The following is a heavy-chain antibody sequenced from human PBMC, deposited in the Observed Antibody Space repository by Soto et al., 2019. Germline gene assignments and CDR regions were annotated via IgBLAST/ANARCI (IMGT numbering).Heavy chain of an antibody. CDR1: GGSVTNNSYY. CDR2: VYYRGRS. V-gene: IGHV4-39*01. J-gene: IGHJ4*02. CDR3: VSQRTTVPTQAYFDY. D-gene: IGHD4-17*01. Sequence: SETLSLTCTVSGGSVTNNSYYWGWIRQSPGKGLEWIGSVYYRGRSYSKSSVKSRVTISVDTSKNRFSLSLNSVTASDTAVYFCVSQRTTVPTQAYFDYWGPGALVTVSS.